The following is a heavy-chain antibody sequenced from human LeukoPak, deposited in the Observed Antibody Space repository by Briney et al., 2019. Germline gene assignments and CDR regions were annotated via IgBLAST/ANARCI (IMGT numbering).Heavy chain of an antibody. CDR1: GYTFTGYY. CDR2: INPSGGST. Sequence: GASVKVSCKASGYTFTGYYMHWVRQAPGQGLEWMGIINPSGGSTSYAQKFQGRVTMTRDTSTSTVYMELSSLRSEDTAVYYCARAPSTYYYYYGMDVWGKGTTVTVSS. D-gene: IGHD5/OR15-5a*01. CDR3: ARAPSTYYYYYGMDV. J-gene: IGHJ6*04. V-gene: IGHV1-46*01.